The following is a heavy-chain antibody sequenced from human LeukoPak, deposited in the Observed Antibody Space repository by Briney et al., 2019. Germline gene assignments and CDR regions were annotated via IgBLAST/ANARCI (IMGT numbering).Heavy chain of an antibody. D-gene: IGHD4-17*01. J-gene: IGHJ5*02. CDR3: TRDRGEYGDYEDRGHWFDP. V-gene: IGHV4-30-4*01. CDR2: IYYSGNT. Sequence: SETLSFTCTVSGGSFSSCDYYWIWIRQPPGKGLEGIVFIYYSGNTYYNPSLRSRVNISVETYTEQLSLKLGSVTAADTAVYYCTRDRGEYGDYEDRGHWFDPWGQGTLVTVSP. CDR1: GGSFSSCDYY.